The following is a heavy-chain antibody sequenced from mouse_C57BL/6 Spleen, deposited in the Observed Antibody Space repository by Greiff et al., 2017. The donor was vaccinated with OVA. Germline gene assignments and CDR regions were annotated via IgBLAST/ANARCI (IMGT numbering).Heavy chain of an antibody. CDR1: GYTFTTYP. D-gene: IGHD2-4*01. CDR3: ARGNDYDDYAMDY. V-gene: IGHV1-47*01. J-gene: IGHJ4*01. Sequence: LQESGAELVKPGASVKMSCKASGYTFTTYPIEWMKQNHGKSLEWIGNFHPYNDDTKYNEKFKGKATLTVEKSSSTVYLELSRLTSDDSAVYYCARGNDYDDYAMDYWGQGTSVTVSS. CDR2: FHPYNDDT.